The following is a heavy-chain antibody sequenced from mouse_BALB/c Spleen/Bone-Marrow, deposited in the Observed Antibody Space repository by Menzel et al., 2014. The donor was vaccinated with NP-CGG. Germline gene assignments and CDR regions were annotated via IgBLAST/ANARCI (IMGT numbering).Heavy chain of an antibody. CDR1: GYTFTSYW. Sequence: QVQLQQSGAELVKPGASVKLSCKASGYTFTSYWMHWVKQRPGQGLEWIGEINPSNGRTNYNEKFKSKATLTVDKSSSAAYMQLSSLTSEDSAVYYCARRTTTVVATYYWGQGTTLTVSS. D-gene: IGHD1-1*01. CDR3: ARRTTTVVATYY. J-gene: IGHJ2*01. CDR2: INPSNGRT. V-gene: IGHV1S81*02.